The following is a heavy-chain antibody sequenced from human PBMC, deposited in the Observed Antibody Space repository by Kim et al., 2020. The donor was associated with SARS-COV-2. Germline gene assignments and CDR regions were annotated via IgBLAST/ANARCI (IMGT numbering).Heavy chain of an antibody. CDR2: GTP. Sequence: GTPKYAQCLQGRVTITADESIRTAYMVLRSLRSEDTAVYYCARDQWELPQRWGQGTLVTVSS. D-gene: IGHD1-26*01. V-gene: IGHV1-69*01. J-gene: IGHJ1*01. CDR3: ARDQWELPQR.